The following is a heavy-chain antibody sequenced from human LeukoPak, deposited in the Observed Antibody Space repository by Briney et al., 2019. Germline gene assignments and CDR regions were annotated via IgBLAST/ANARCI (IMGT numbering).Heavy chain of an antibody. J-gene: IGHJ4*02. V-gene: IGHV1-18*01. D-gene: IGHD2-2*01. CDR3: ARSQRDVVWEYQLPHTFDY. CDR1: GYTFTSYG. Sequence: ASVKVSCKASGYTFTSYGISWVRQAPGQGLEWMGWISAYNGNTNYAQKLQGRVTMTTDTSTSTAYMELRSLRSDDTAVYYCARSQRDVVWEYQLPHTFDYWGQGTLVIVSS. CDR2: ISAYNGNT.